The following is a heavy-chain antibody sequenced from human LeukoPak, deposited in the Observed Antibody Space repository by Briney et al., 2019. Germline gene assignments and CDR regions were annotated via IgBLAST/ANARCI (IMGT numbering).Heavy chain of an antibody. D-gene: IGHD6-13*01. CDR1: GFTFSSYS. J-gene: IGHJ4*02. V-gene: IGHV3-21*01. CDR2: ISSSSSYI. CDR3: ARDSSSWTNFDY. Sequence: PGGSLRLSCAASGFTFSSYSMNWVRQAPGKGLEWVSSISSSSSYIYYADSVKGRFTISRDNAKNSLYLQMNSLRAEDTAVYYCARDSSSWTNFDYWGQGTLVTVSS.